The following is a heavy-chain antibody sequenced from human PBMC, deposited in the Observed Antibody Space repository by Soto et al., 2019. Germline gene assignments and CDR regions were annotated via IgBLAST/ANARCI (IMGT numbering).Heavy chain of an antibody. J-gene: IGHJ6*02. Sequence: ASVKVSCKASGYTFTGYYMHWVRQAPGQGLEWMGWINPNSGGTNYAQKFQGRVTMTRDTSISTAYMELSRLRSDDTAVYYCAREPRTVTLYYYGMDVWGQGTTVTVSS. D-gene: IGHD4-17*01. CDR2: INPNSGGT. V-gene: IGHV1-2*02. CDR3: AREPRTVTLYYYGMDV. CDR1: GYTFTGYY.